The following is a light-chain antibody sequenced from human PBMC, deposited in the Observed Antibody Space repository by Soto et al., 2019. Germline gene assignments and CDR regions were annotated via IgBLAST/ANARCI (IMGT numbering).Light chain of an antibody. CDR1: SSDIGAYNF. CDR2: DVN. V-gene: IGLV2-14*03. J-gene: IGLJ2*01. Sequence: QSALTQPASVSGSPGQSITLSCTETSSDIGAYNFVSWYQQHPGKAPKLMLYDVNIRPSGVSNRFSGSKSGNTASLTISGLQAEDEADYYCTSWTTSTTMIFGGGTKVTVL. CDR3: TSWTTSTTMI.